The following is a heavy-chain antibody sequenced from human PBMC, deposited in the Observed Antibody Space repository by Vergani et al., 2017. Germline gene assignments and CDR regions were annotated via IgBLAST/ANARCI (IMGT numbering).Heavy chain of an antibody. Sequence: QVQLQESGPGLVKPSQTLSLTCAVSGGSVSSSRYYWSWIRQPAGKGLEWLGRIFTSRTNTYNPSLKSRLSISADTSKNQFTLQLSSVTAADTAVYFCARSRGGVAARIGDPYYYYMDVWGNGTTVTVSS. CDR3: ARSRGGVAARIGDPYYYYMDV. V-gene: IGHV4-61*02. CDR1: GGSVSSSRYY. J-gene: IGHJ6*03. CDR2: IFTSRTN. D-gene: IGHD6-6*01.